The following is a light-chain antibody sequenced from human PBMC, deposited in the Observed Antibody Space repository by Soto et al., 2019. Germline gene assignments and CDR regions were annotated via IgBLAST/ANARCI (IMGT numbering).Light chain of an antibody. V-gene: IGLV2-14*01. CDR2: GVS. Sequence: SALTQPASVSGSPGQSITISCTGTSSDVGGYNYVSWYQQHPGKAPKLMIYGVSNRPSGVSNRFFGSKSGNTASLTISGLQAEDEADYYCSSYTSSSTSPYVFGTGTKVTVL. J-gene: IGLJ1*01. CDR3: SSYTSSSTSPYV. CDR1: SSDVGGYNY.